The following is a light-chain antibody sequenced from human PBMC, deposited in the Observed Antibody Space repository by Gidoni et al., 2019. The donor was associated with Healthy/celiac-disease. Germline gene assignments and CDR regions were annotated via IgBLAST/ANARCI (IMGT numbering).Light chain of an antibody. CDR3: QQSYSTPHT. Sequence: DIQITQSPSSLSASVGDRVTITCRASQSISSYLNWYQQKPGKAPNLLIYAATSLQSGVPSRFNGSGSGTDFTLTISSLQPEDFATYYCQQSYSTPHTFGQGTKLEIK. J-gene: IGKJ2*01. CDR1: QSISSY. V-gene: IGKV1-39*01. CDR2: AAT.